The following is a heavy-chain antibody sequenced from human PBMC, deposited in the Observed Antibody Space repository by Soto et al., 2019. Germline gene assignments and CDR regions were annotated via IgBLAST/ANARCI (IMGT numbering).Heavy chain of an antibody. D-gene: IGHD3-3*01. CDR3: ARHRTSYDFWSGRGGLNLFDP. V-gene: IGHV4-39*01. Sequence: PSETLSLTCTVSGGSISSSSYYWGWIRQPPGKGLEWIGSIYYSGSTYYNPSLKSRVTISVDTSKNQFSLKLSSVTAADTAVYYCARHRTSYDFWSGRGGLNLFDPWGQGTLVTVSS. CDR1: GGSISSSSYY. CDR2: IYYSGST. J-gene: IGHJ5*02.